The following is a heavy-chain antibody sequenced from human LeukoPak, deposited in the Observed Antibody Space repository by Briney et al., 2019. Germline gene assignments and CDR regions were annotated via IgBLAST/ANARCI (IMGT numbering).Heavy chain of an antibody. Sequence: GGSLRLSCAASGFTFSSYAMSWVRQAPGKGLEWVSAISGSGGSTYYADSVKGRFTISRDNSKNTLYLQMNSLRAEDTAVYYCAKGGYCGGDCYNYYYYGMDVWGQGTTVTVSS. CDR3: AKGGYCGGDCYNYYYYGMDV. CDR2: ISGSGGST. J-gene: IGHJ6*02. CDR1: GFTFSSYA. V-gene: IGHV3-23*01. D-gene: IGHD2-21*02.